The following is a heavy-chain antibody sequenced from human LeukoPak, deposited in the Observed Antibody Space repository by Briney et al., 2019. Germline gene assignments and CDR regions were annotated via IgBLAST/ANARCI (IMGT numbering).Heavy chain of an antibody. CDR2: INPNSGGP. J-gene: IGHJ4*02. V-gene: IGHV1-2*02. Sequence: ASVKVSCKASGYTFTGYYMHWVRQAPGQGLEWMGWINPNSGGPNYAQKFQGRVTMTRDTSISTAYMELSRLRSDDTAVYYCASSGSYYYFDYWGQGTLVTVSS. CDR3: ASSGSYYYFDY. CDR1: GYTFTGYY. D-gene: IGHD1-26*01.